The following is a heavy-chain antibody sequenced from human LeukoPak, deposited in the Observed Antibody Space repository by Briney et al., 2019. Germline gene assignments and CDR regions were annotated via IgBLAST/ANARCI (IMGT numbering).Heavy chain of an antibody. D-gene: IGHD5-18*01. J-gene: IGHJ4*02. V-gene: IGHV3-66*01. CDR3: ARGGGRNTAMVWALDY. CDR2: IYSGGTT. CDR1: GFTVSSNY. Sequence: PGGSLRLSCAASGFTVSSNYMSWVRQAPGKGLEWVSVIYSGGTTYYADSVKGRFTISRDNSKNTLFLQMGSLRDEDMAVYYCARGGGRNTAMVWALDYWGQGTLVTVSS.